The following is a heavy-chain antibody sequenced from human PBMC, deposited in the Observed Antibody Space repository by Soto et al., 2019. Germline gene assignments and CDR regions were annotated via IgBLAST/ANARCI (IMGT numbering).Heavy chain of an antibody. Sequence: EVQLLESGGGLVQPGGSLRLSCAASGFTFSSYAISWVRQAPGKGLEWVSAISGSGGSTYYADSVKGRFTISRDNSKNTLYLQMNSLRAEDTAVYYCAKDLHYYYYYYMDVWGKGTTVTVSS. J-gene: IGHJ6*03. CDR1: GFTFSSYA. CDR2: ISGSGGST. V-gene: IGHV3-23*01. CDR3: AKDLHYYYYYYMDV.